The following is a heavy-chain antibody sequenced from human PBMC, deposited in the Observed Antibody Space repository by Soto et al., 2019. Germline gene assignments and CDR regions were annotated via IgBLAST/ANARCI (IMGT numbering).Heavy chain of an antibody. J-gene: IGHJ6*02. Sequence: GGSLRLSCAASGLTFSSYGMHWVRTAQGKGLEWVAVISYDGSNKYYADSVKGRFTISRDNSKNTLYLQMNSLRAEDTAVYYCARDHYYDTSGSYPYYYYGMDVWGHGTTVTVSS. D-gene: IGHD3-22*01. CDR2: ISYDGSNK. CDR3: ARDHYYDTSGSYPYYYYGMDV. V-gene: IGHV3-30*03. CDR1: GLTFSSYG.